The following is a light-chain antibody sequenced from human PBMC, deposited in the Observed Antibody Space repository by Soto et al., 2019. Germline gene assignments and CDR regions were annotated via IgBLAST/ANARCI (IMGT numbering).Light chain of an antibody. CDR2: GNS. CDR1: SSNIGAGYD. CDR3: QSYDSRLSGLSGSV. Sequence: QSVLTQPPSVSGAPGQRVTISCTGSSSNIGAGYDVHWYQQLPGTAPKLLIYGNSNRPSGVPDRFSGSKSGTSASLAITGLKASDEADYYGQSYDSRLSGLSGSVFGGGTQLTVL. V-gene: IGLV1-40*01. J-gene: IGLJ7*01.